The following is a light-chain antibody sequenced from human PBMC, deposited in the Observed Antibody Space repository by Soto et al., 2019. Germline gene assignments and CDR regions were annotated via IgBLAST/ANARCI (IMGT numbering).Light chain of an antibody. CDR3: QQSYSTPWLT. CDR2: AAS. CDR1: QSISSY. V-gene: IGKV1-39*01. Sequence: DIQMTQSPSSLSASVGDRVTITCRASQSISSYLNWYQQKPGKAPKLLIYAASSLQSGVPSRFSGSGSGTDFTLTIRSLQPEDFATYYCQQSYSTPWLTFGGGTKVEIK. J-gene: IGKJ4*01.